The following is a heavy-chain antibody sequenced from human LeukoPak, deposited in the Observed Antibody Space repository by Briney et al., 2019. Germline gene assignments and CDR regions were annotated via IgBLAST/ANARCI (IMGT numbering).Heavy chain of an antibody. J-gene: IGHJ4*02. Sequence: ASVKVSCKASGYTFTGYYMHWVRQAPGQGLEWMGWINPNSGGTNYAQKFQGRVTMTRDMSTSTVYMELSSLRSEDTAVYYCASGRYYDSSAPSYYWGQGTLVTVSS. D-gene: IGHD3-22*01. V-gene: IGHV1-2*02. CDR2: INPNSGGT. CDR3: ASGRYYDSSAPSYY. CDR1: GYTFTGYY.